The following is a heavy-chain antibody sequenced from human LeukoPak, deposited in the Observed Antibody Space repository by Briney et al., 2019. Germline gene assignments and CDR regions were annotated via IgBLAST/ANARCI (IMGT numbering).Heavy chain of an antibody. J-gene: IGHJ1*01. Sequence: PSETLSLTCTVSGGSISSYYWSWIRQPPGKGLEWIGYIYYSGSTNYNPSLKSRVTISVATSKNQFSLKLSSVTAAATAVYYCARQTYSNNYYDSSGYHPGYFQHWGQGTLVTVSS. CDR3: ARQTYSNNYYDSSGYHPGYFQH. CDR1: GGSISSYY. CDR2: IYYSGST. V-gene: IGHV4-59*08. D-gene: IGHD3-22*01.